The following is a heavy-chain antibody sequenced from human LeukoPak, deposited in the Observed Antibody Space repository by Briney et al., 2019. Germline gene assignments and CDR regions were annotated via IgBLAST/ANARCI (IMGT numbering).Heavy chain of an antibody. CDR1: GFTFSNAW. J-gene: IGHJ4*02. D-gene: IGHD5-18*01. CDR2: IRTRTDGGTT. CDR3: TTGVRTENSYGYE. Sequence: GGSLRLSCAASGFTFSNAWMTWVRQAPGKGLEWVGRIRTRTDGGTTDYAAPVKGRFTISRDDSENTLYLQMNSLKTEDTAVYFCTTGVRTENSYGYEWGQGTLVTVSS. V-gene: IGHV3-15*01.